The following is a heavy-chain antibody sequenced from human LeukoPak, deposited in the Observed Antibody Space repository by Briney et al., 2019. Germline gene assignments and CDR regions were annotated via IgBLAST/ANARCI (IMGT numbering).Heavy chain of an antibody. Sequence: ASVKVSCKASGYTFTGYYMHWVRQAPGQGLEWMGWINPNSGGTNYAQKFQGRVTMTRDTSISTAYMELSRLRSDDTAVYYCARGARDTAMVIYYYYYMDVWGKGTTVTVSS. CDR3: ARGARDTAMVIYYYYYMDV. J-gene: IGHJ6*03. CDR1: GYTFTGYY. V-gene: IGHV1-2*02. CDR2: INPNSGGT. D-gene: IGHD5-18*01.